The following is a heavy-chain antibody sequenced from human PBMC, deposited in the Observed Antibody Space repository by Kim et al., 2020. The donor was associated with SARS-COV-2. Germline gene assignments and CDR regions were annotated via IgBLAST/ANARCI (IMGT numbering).Heavy chain of an antibody. CDR2: IYYSGST. V-gene: IGHV4-39*07. J-gene: IGHJ2*01. CDR3: ASHGSGTISGWYFDL. D-gene: IGHD3-10*01. Sequence: SETLSLTCTVSGGSISSRNYYWGWIRQPPGKGLEWIGTIYYSGSTYYNPSLKSRVTISVDTSENQFSLKLTSVTAADTAVYYCASHGSGTISGWYFDLWGRGTLVTVSS. CDR1: GGSISSRNYY.